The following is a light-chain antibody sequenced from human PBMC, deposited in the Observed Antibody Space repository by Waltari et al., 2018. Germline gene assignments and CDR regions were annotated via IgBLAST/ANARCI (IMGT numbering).Light chain of an antibody. Sequence: DIKMTQSPSSLSVSVGDRVTITCQASQDISNFLNWYQQKPGKAPKFLIYDASNLETGVPSRFSGSGSGTDFTFTISSLQPEDIATYYCQQYDNLPPYTFGQGTKLDIK. J-gene: IGKJ2*01. CDR2: DAS. CDR1: QDISNF. V-gene: IGKV1-33*01. CDR3: QQYDNLPPYT.